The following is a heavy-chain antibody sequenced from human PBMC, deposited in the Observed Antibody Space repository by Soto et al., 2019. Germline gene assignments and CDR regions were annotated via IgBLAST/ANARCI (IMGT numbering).Heavy chain of an antibody. CDR2: IVVGSGNT. CDR3: ATDKGDSYGYGNY. Sequence: SVKVSCKASGFTFTNSAVQWVRQARGQRLEWIGWIVVGSGNTNYAQKFQERVTITRDMSTTTAYMELSSLRSEDTALYYCATDKGDSYGYGNYWGQGTLVTVSS. CDR1: GFTFTNSA. J-gene: IGHJ4*02. V-gene: IGHV1-58*01. D-gene: IGHD5-18*01.